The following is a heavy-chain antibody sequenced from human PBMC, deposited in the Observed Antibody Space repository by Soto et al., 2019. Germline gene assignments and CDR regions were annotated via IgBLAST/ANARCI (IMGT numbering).Heavy chain of an antibody. CDR1: GGTFSSYT. CDR2: IIPILGIA. CDR3: ARDVSSGWPQYFQH. J-gene: IGHJ1*01. Sequence: GASVKVSCKASGGTFSSYTISWVRQAPGQGLEWMGRIIPILGIANYAQKLQGRVTITADKSTNTAYMELSSLRSEDTAVYYCARDVSSGWPQYFQHWGQGTLVTVSS. V-gene: IGHV1-69*04. D-gene: IGHD6-19*01.